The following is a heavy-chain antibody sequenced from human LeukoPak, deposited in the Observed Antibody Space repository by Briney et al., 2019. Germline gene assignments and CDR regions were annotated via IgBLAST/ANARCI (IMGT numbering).Heavy chain of an antibody. D-gene: IGHD4-17*01. Sequence: GGSLRLSCAASGLIFSSYEMNWVRQARGKGREWVSYISSSGSTTYYADSVKGRFTISRDNAKKSLYLQMNSLRAEDTAVYYCARGRDGDYVPLDYWGQGTLVTVSS. CDR3: ARGRDGDYVPLDY. V-gene: IGHV3-48*03. CDR2: ISSSGSTT. CDR1: GLIFSSYE. J-gene: IGHJ4*02.